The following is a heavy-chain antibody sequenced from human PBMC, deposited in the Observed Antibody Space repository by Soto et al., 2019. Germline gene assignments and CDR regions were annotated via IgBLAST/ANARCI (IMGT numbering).Heavy chain of an antibody. CDR2: IYPGDSDT. CDR3: ARQTTYYDFWSGYYY. Sequence: GESLKISCKGSGYSFTSYWIGWVRQMPGKGLEWMGIIYPGDSDTRYSPSFQGQVTISADKSISTAYLQWSSLKASDTAMYYCARQTTYYDFWSGYYYWGQGTLVTVSS. V-gene: IGHV5-51*01. CDR1: GYSFTSYW. D-gene: IGHD3-3*01. J-gene: IGHJ4*02.